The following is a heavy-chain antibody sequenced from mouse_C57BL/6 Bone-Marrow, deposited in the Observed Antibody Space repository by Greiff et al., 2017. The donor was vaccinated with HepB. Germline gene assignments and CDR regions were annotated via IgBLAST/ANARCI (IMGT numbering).Heavy chain of an antibody. CDR2: IDPETGGT. J-gene: IGHJ2*01. D-gene: IGHD2-10*02. V-gene: IGHV1-15*01. CDR1: GYTFTDYE. CDR3: TREILGNY. Sequence: VQRVESGAELVRPGASVTLSCKASGYTFTDYEMHWVKQTPVHGLEWIGAIDPETGGTAYNQKFKGKAILTADKSSSTAYMELRSLTSEDSAVYYCTREILGNYWGQGTTLTVSS.